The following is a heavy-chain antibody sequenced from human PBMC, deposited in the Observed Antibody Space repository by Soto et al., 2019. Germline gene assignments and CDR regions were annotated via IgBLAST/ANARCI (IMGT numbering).Heavy chain of an antibody. D-gene: IGHD1-1*01. J-gene: IGHJ6*03. CDR3: AKALGTTGTPGGYYYYMDV. CDR1: GFTFSSYA. CDR2: ISGSGGST. Sequence: GGSLRLSCAASGFTFSSYAMSWVRQAPWKGLEWVSAISGSGGSTYYADSVKGRFTISRDNSKNTLYLQMNSLRAEDTAVYYCAKALGTTGTPGGYYYYMDVWGKGTTVTVYS. V-gene: IGHV3-23*01.